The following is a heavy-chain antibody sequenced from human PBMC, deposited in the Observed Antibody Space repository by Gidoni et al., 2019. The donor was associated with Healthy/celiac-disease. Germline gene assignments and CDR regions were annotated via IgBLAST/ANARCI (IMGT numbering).Heavy chain of an antibody. Sequence: EVQLVESGGGIVQPGGSLRLSCAASGFTFSSYWMHWVRQAPGKGLVWVSRINSDGSSTSYADSVKGRFTISRDNAKNTLYLQMNSLRAEDTAVYYCARVNPSMVRGVIDYWGQGTLVTVSS. V-gene: IGHV3-74*01. D-gene: IGHD3-10*01. CDR3: ARVNPSMVRGVIDY. J-gene: IGHJ4*02. CDR2: INSDGSST. CDR1: GFTFSSYW.